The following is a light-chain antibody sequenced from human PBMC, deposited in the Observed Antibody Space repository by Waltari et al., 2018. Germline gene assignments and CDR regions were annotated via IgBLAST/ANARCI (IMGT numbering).Light chain of an antibody. CDR3: QQSYTTPWT. J-gene: IGKJ1*01. V-gene: IGKV1-39*01. CDR1: QTMTNN. CDR2: AAS. Sequence: DIQMTQSPSSLSASVGDRVAIACRASQTMTNNLNWYQQKPGKAPKLLIYAASRLQSGVPSRFSGRGSGTHFTLTISSLQPEDFATYYCQQSYTTPWTFGQGTTVEIK.